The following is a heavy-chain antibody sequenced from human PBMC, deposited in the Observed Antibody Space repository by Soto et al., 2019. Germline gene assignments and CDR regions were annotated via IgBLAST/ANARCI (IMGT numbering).Heavy chain of an antibody. Sequence: GESLKISCKGSGYSFTSYWIGWVRQMPGKGLEWMGIIYPGDSDTRYSPSFQGQVTISADKSISTAYLQWSSLKASDTAMYYCARKGSGSNLYNWFDPWGQGTLVTVSS. CDR3: ARKGSGSNLYNWFDP. V-gene: IGHV5-51*01. J-gene: IGHJ5*02. D-gene: IGHD3-10*01. CDR2: IYPGDSDT. CDR1: GYSFTSYW.